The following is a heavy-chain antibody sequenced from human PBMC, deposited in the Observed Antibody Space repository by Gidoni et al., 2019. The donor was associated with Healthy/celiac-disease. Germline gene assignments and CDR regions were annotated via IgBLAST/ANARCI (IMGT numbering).Heavy chain of an antibody. Sequence: EVQLVESGGGLIQPGGSLSLSCAASGFTVSSNYMSWVRQAPGKGLEWVSVIYSGGSTYYADSVKGRFTISRDNSKNTLYLQMNSLRAEDTAVYYCARGFGQYSSSWYPFDYWGQGTLVTVSS. CDR1: GFTVSSNY. V-gene: IGHV3-53*01. CDR3: ARGFGQYSSSWYPFDY. J-gene: IGHJ4*02. CDR2: IYSGGST. D-gene: IGHD6-13*01.